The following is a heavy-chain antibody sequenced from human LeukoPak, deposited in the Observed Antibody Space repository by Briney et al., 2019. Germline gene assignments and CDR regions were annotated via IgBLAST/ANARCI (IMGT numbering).Heavy chain of an antibody. D-gene: IGHD2-15*01. CDR3: AKDRGNVVRNGYYLDY. J-gene: IGHJ4*02. Sequence: GGSLRLSCAASGFTFSGFAMSWVRQAPGKGLEWVSAISGSGDYTYYADFVKGRFTISRDNSKNTLYLQVSSLRADDTAVYYCAKDRGNVVRNGYYLDYRGQGTLVTVSS. V-gene: IGHV3-23*01. CDR1: GFTFSGFA. CDR2: ISGSGDYT.